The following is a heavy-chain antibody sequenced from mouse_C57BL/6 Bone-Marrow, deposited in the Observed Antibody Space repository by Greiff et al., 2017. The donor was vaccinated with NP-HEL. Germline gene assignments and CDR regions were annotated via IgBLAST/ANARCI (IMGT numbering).Heavy chain of an antibody. CDR2: IYPRSGYT. Sequence: QVQLKESGAELARPGASVKLSCKASGYTFTSYCLSWVKQRTGPGLAWIGVIYPRSGYTYYNEKFKGKATLTADKSSSTAYMELRSLTSEDSAVYFCARQWDGCDYWGQGTTLTVSA. CDR3: ARQWDGCDY. V-gene: IGHV1-81*01. J-gene: IGHJ2*01. D-gene: IGHD1-3*01. CDR1: GYTFTSYC.